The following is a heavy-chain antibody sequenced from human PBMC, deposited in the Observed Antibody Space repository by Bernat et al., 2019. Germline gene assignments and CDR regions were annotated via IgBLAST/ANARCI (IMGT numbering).Heavy chain of an antibody. J-gene: IGHJ4*02. CDR3: AKDREDTAMVSPDY. Sequence: QVQLVESGGGVVQPGRSLRLSCAASGFTFSSYGMHWVRQAPGKGLEWVAVIWYDGSNKYYADSVKGQFTISRDNSKNTLYLQMNSLRAEDTAVYYCAKDREDTAMVSPDYWGQGTLVTVSS. D-gene: IGHD5-18*01. CDR2: IWYDGSNK. V-gene: IGHV3-33*06. CDR1: GFTFSSYG.